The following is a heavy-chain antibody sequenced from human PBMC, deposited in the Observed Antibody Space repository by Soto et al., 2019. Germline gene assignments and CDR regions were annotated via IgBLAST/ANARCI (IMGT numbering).Heavy chain of an antibody. CDR3: ARVGGMGLGGGRYAMDV. Sequence: ASVKVSCKASGYTFSNFGINWVRQAPGQGLEWMGWISGYNGNTKYAQKPQGRVTTTTDTSTSTAHMELRSLRTADTAAYYCARVGGMGLGGGRYAMDVWGQGTTVTV. J-gene: IGHJ6*02. V-gene: IGHV1-18*01. CDR1: GYTFSNFG. D-gene: IGHD3-16*01. CDR2: ISGYNGNT.